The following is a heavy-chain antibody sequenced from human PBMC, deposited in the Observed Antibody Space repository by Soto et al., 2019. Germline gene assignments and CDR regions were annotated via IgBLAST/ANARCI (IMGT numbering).Heavy chain of an antibody. D-gene: IGHD2-8*01. CDR1: GDTFSSYA. CDR2: IIPIFGTA. V-gene: IGHV1-69*01. CDR3: ARDQGRYCTNGVCYTLDY. Sequence: QVQLVQSGAEVKKPGSSVKVSCKASGDTFSSYAISWVRQAPGQGLEWMGGIIPIFGTANYAQKFQGRVTITADESTSTAYMELSSLRSEDTAVYYCARDQGRYCTNGVCYTLDYWGQGTLVTVSS. J-gene: IGHJ4*02.